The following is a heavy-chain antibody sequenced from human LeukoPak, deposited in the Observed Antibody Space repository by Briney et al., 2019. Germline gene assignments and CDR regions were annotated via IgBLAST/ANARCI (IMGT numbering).Heavy chain of an antibody. CDR3: ARGSGRRYEY. Sequence: TGGSLRLSCAASGFTFRSYEMNWVRHAPGWGLEWVSHISGGGESTVYPDAVKGRFIISRDNTKNSLYLQMNSLRVEDTGVYYCARGSGRRYEYWGQGVLVTVSP. CDR1: GFTFRSYE. V-gene: IGHV3-48*03. J-gene: IGHJ4*02. D-gene: IGHD7-27*01. CDR2: ISGGGEST.